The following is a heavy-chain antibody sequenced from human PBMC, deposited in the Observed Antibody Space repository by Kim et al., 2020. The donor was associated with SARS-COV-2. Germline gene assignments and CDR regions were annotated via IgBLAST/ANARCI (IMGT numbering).Heavy chain of an antibody. J-gene: IGHJ6*02. CDR1: GFTFSSYG. CDR3: ARVGGVRQLVLYYYGMDV. CDR2: IWYDGSNK. V-gene: IGHV3-33*01. D-gene: IGHD6-6*01. Sequence: GGSLRLSCAASGFTFSSYGTHWVRQAPGKGLEWLAVIWYDGSNKYYADSVKGRFTISRDNSKNTLYLQMNSLRAEDTAVYYCARVGGVRQLVLYYYGMDVWGQGTTVTVSS.